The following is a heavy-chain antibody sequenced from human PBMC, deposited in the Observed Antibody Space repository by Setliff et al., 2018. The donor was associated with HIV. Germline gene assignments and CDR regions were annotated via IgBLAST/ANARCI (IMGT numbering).Heavy chain of an antibody. CDR3: ARGESTTWDLAEYFQH. CDR1: GGSVTTNGFY. J-gene: IGHJ1*01. Sequence: PSETLSLTCSVSGGSVTTNGFYWSWIRQHPGKGLEWIGYIYYSGSTYYNPSLESRLIMSIDPSKSQFSLKLRSVTAADTAMYYCARGESTTWDLAEYFQHWGHGTLVTVSS. D-gene: IGHD2-2*01. V-gene: IGHV4-31*03. CDR2: IYYSGST.